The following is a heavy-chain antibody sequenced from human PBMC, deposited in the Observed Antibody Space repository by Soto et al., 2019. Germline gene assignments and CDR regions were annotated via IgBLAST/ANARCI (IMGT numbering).Heavy chain of an antibody. CDR2: LIPIFGTA. CDR1: GGTFSSYA. V-gene: IGHV1-69*12. Sequence: QVQLVQSGAEVKKPGSSVKVSCKASGGTFSSYAISWVRQAPGQGLEWMGGLIPIFGTANYAQKFQGRVTMTADESTSTAYMELSSLRSEDTAVYYCASHGITGTWVYYYGMDVWGQGTTVTVSS. J-gene: IGHJ6*02. CDR3: ASHGITGTWVYYYGMDV. D-gene: IGHD1-7*01.